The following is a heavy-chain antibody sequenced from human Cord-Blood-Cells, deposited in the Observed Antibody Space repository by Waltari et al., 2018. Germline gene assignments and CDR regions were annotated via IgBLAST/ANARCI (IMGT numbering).Heavy chain of an antibody. J-gene: IGHJ4*02. V-gene: IGHV4-34*01. D-gene: IGHD3-3*01. CDR1: GGSFSGYY. CDR2: INHVGSP. CDR3: ARAGADFWSGYYDY. Sequence: QVQLQQWGAGLLKPSETLSLTYAVYGGSFSGYYWSWIRQPPGKGLEWMWEINHVGSPNYHPSLKSRVTISVDASKNQCSRKLSSVTAADTAVYYCARAGADFWSGYYDYWGQGTLVTVSS.